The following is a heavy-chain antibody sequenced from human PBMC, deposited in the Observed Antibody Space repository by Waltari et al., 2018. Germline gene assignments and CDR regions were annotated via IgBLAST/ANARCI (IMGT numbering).Heavy chain of an antibody. CDR3: ASRGLQQLATFDY. CDR2: ITYDGSNK. CDR1: GFTFSSYA. J-gene: IGHJ4*02. Sequence: QVQLVESGGGVVQSGRSLRLSCAASGFTFSSYAMHWVRQAPGKGLEWVAVITYDGSNKDYADSVKGRFTISRDNSKNTLYLQMNSLRAEDTAVYYCASRGLQQLATFDYWGQGTLVTVSS. V-gene: IGHV3-30*01. D-gene: IGHD6-13*01.